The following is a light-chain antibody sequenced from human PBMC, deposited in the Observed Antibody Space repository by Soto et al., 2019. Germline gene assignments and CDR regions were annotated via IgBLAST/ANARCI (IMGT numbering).Light chain of an antibody. CDR2: GAS. Sequence: EIVLTQFPGTLSLSPGERATLSCRASQSVTSSYLAWYQQKPGQAPRLLIYGASSRATGIPDRFSGSASGKDFTLTISRLEPEDFAVYYCQQYGSSPSITFGQGTRLEIK. V-gene: IGKV3-20*01. J-gene: IGKJ5*01. CDR3: QQYGSSPSIT. CDR1: QSVTSSY.